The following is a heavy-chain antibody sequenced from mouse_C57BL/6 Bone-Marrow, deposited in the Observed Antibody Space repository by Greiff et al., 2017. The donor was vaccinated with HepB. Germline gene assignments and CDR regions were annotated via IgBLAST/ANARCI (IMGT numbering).Heavy chain of an antibody. V-gene: IGHV1-81*01. Sequence: VQLVESGAELARPGASVKLSCKASGYTFTSYGISWVKQRTGQGLEWIGEIYPRSGNTYYNEKFKGKATLTADKSSSTAYMELRSLTSEDSAVYFCARPAQAPYYAMDYWGQGTSVTVSS. CDR3: ARPAQAPYYAMDY. J-gene: IGHJ4*01. CDR2: IYPRSGNT. CDR1: GYTFTSYG. D-gene: IGHD3-2*02.